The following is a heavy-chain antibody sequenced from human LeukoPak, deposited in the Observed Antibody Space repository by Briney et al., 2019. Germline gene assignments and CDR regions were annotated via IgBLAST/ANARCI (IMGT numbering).Heavy chain of an antibody. CDR1: GFTFDDYS. Sequence: GGSLRLSCAASGFTFDDYSMSWVRQAPGKGLEWVSGINWNGGSTGYADSVKGRFTISRDNAKNSLYLQMNSLRAEDTALYYCARRESTYQNYYYFYYMDVWGKGTTVTVSS. CDR3: ARRESTYQNYYYFYYMDV. J-gene: IGHJ6*03. CDR2: INWNGGST. V-gene: IGHV3-20*04.